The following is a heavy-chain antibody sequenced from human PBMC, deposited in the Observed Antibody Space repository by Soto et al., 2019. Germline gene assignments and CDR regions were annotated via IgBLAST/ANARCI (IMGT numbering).Heavy chain of an antibody. V-gene: IGHV1-58*01. CDR1: GFTFTRSA. CDR2: IVVGSANT. D-gene: IGHD3-22*01. J-gene: IGHJ4*02. CDR3: ATRGPYYYDSSGYYYGTFDY. Sequence: SVKVSFKASGFTFTRSAVQWVRQARGQRLEWIGWIVVGSANTIYAQKFQGRVTMTEDTSTDTAYMELSSLRSEDTAVYYCATRGPYYYDSSGYYYGTFDYWGQGTLVTVSS.